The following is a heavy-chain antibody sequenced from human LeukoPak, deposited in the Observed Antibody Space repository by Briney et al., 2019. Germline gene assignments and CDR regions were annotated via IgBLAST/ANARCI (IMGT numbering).Heavy chain of an antibody. CDR2: IWYDGSNK. Sequence: GGSLRLSCAASGFTFSSYGMHWVRQAPGKGLEWVAVIWYDGSNKYYADSVKGRFTISRDNSKNTLYLQMNSLRAEDTAVYYCARDGPGTDDYGVYWGQGTLVTVSS. D-gene: IGHD1-14*01. CDR1: GFTFSSYG. CDR3: ARDGPGTDDYGVY. J-gene: IGHJ4*02. V-gene: IGHV3-33*01.